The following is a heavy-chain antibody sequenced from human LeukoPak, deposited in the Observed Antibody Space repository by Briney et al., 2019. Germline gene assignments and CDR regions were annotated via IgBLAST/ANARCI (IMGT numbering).Heavy chain of an antibody. D-gene: IGHD6-19*01. J-gene: IGHJ2*01. Sequence: SETLSLTCAVSGYSISSGYYWGWIRQPPGKGLEWIGYIYYSGGTNYNPSLKSRVIISVDTSKNQFSLKLSSVTAADTAVYYCARDSSGWPYWYFDLWGRGTLVTVSS. V-gene: IGHV4-61*01. CDR3: ARDSSGWPYWYFDL. CDR2: IYYSGGT. CDR1: GYSISSGYY.